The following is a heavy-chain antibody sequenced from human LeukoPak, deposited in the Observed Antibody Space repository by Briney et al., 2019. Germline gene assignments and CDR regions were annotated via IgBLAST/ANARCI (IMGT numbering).Heavy chain of an antibody. CDR1: GFTFSSCS. Sequence: GGSLRLSCAASGFTFSSCSMNWVRQAPGKGLEWVSSISSSSSYIYYADSVKGRFTISRDNAKNSLYLQMNSLRAEDTAVYYCARVKYGSGPYYGMDVWGQGTTVTVSS. D-gene: IGHD3-10*01. V-gene: IGHV3-21*01. J-gene: IGHJ6*02. CDR3: ARVKYGSGPYYGMDV. CDR2: ISSSSSYI.